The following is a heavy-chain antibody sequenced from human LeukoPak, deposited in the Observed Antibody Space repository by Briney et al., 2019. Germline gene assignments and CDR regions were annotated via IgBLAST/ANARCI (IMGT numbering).Heavy chain of an antibody. V-gene: IGHV3-7*01. CDR2: INQDGSEK. D-gene: IGHD3-22*01. CDR3: ARDIDDSSGYYDY. Sequence: GGSLRLACAASGFTSSSFWMSWVRQAPGKGLEWVANINQDGSEKYYVDSVKGRFTISRDNAKNSLYLQMNSLRAEDTAVYYCARDIDDSSGYYDYWGQGTLVTDSS. J-gene: IGHJ4*02. CDR1: GFTSSSFW.